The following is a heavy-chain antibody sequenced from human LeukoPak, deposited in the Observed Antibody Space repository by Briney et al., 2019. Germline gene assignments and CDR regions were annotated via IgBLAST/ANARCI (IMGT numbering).Heavy chain of an antibody. CDR2: IYSGGST. CDR3: ARDPNGDYLGAFDF. V-gene: IGHV3-53*01. D-gene: IGHD4-17*01. Sequence: GGSLRLSCAASGFTVSSNYMSWVRQAPGKGLEWVSVIYSGGSTYYADSVKGRFTISRDNSKNTLYLQMNRLRGEDTAVYYCARDPNGDYLGAFDFRGQGTMASVSS. CDR1: GFTVSSNY. J-gene: IGHJ3*01.